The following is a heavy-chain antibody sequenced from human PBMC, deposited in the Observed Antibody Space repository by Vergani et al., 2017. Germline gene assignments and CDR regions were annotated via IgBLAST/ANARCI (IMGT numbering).Heavy chain of an antibody. D-gene: IGHD6-13*01. CDR2: IYHSGST. Sequence: QVQLQESGPGLVKPSETLSLTCAVSGYSISSGYYWGWIRQPPGKGLEWIGSIYHSGSTYYNPSLKSRVTISVDTSKNQFSLRLSSVTAADTAVYYCARPYSSTTRLRRPGDWGQGTLVTVSS. CDR3: ARPYSSTTRLRRPGD. V-gene: IGHV4-38-2*01. CDR1: GYSISSGYY. J-gene: IGHJ4*02.